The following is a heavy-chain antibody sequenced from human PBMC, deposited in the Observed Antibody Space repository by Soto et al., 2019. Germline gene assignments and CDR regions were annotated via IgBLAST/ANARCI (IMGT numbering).Heavy chain of an antibody. CDR1: GFPFTGYA. Sequence: GGSLRLSCAASGFPFTGYAMSWVRQAPGKGLEWVSAISGRGDATFYADSVKGRFTISRDNSKNTLYLHMNSLRAEDTALYYCANSRVSMVRGLIIIPNYWGQGTLVTVSS. D-gene: IGHD3-10*01. J-gene: IGHJ4*02. CDR3: ANSRVSMVRGLIIIPNY. CDR2: ISGRGDAT. V-gene: IGHV3-23*01.